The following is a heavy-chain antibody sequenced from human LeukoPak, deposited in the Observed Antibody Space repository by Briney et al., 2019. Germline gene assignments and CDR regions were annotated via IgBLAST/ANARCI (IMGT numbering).Heavy chain of an antibody. Sequence: LSGTLSLTCNVSGGSISSNTYFWGWIRRPPGKGLEWIGSIRYSGSTYYNPSLKSRVTISVDTSKNQFSLNLSSLTAADTAVYYCATSDTVSTYNWFDPWGQGTLVTVS. J-gene: IGHJ5*02. CDR3: ATSDTVSTYNWFDP. CDR1: GGSISSNTYF. CDR2: IRYSGST. D-gene: IGHD5/OR15-5a*01. V-gene: IGHV4-39*01.